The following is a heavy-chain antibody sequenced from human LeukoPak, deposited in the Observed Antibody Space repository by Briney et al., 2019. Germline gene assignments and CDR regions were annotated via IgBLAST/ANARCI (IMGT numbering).Heavy chain of an antibody. Sequence: PGGSLRLSCAASGFTLSNYNMNWVRQAPGKGLEWVSYISSTSTIYYADSVRGRFTISRDNAKNSLYLQMNSLRDEDTAVYFCARDLDDSGNYHDYWGQGTLVTVSS. CDR1: GFTLSNYN. D-gene: IGHD3-10*01. V-gene: IGHV3-48*02. CDR2: ISSTSTI. J-gene: IGHJ4*02. CDR3: ARDLDDSGNYHDY.